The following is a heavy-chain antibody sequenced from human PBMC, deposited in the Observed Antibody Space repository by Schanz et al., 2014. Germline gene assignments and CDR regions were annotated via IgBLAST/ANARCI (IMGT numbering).Heavy chain of an antibody. J-gene: IGHJ4*02. D-gene: IGHD2-2*01. CDR1: GFNFSDYA. CDR3: ARESSNDIVLVPGAVFDH. V-gene: IGHV3-23*01. Sequence: EVHLLESGGGLVPPGGSLRLSCAASGFNFSDYAMCWVRQAPGKGLEWVSAISGGGGTTYYTESVKGRFTISRDNSKNTVYLQMNSLRPGDTAVYYCARESSNDIVLVPGAVFDHWGQGILVTVSA. CDR2: ISGGGGTT.